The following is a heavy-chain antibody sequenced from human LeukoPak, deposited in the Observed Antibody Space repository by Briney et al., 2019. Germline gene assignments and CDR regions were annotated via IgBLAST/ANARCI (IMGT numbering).Heavy chain of an antibody. CDR2: ISGSGDST. D-gene: IGHD3-10*01. CDR3: AKVKVRGVIVSFLDS. Sequence: GGTLRLSCAASGFTFSSYAMTWVRQAPGKGLEWVSAISGSGDSTYYADSVKGRFTISRDNSKNTLYLQMNSLRAEDTAVYYCAKVKVRGVIVSFLDSWGQGTLVTVSS. V-gene: IGHV3-23*01. CDR1: GFTFSSYA. J-gene: IGHJ4*02.